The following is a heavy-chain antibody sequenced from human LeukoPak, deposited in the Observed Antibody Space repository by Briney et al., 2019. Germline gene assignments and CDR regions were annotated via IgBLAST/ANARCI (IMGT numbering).Heavy chain of an antibody. V-gene: IGHV3-9*01. CDR1: GFTFDDYA. Sequence: GRSLRLACAASGFTFDDYAMRWGRHAPGKGLGWVSGISWNRGSIVYADSVKGRFTISRDNAKNSLYLQMNSLRAEDTALYYCAKGGAAAGTPYYYYYYGMDVWGQGTTVTVSS. CDR3: AKGGAAAGTPYYYYYYGMDV. CDR2: ISWNRGSI. J-gene: IGHJ6*02. D-gene: IGHD6-13*01.